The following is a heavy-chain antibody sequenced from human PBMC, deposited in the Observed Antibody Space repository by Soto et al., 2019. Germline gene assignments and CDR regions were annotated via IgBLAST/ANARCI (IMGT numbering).Heavy chain of an antibody. CDR3: ARMTVFGVVTNNWFDP. CDR1: GGSISSGGYY. CDR2: IYYSGST. Sequence: PSETLSLTCTVSGGSISSGGYYWSWIRQHPGKGLEWIGYIYYSGSTYYNPSLKSRVTISVDTSKNQFSLKLSSVTAADTAVYYCARMTVFGVVTNNWFDPWGQGTLVTVSS. J-gene: IGHJ5*02. D-gene: IGHD3-3*01. V-gene: IGHV4-31*03.